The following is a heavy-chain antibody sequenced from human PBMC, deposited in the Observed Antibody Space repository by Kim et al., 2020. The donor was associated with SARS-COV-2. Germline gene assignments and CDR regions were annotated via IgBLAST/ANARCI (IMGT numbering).Heavy chain of an antibody. CDR3: ARVGAYCGGDCDRDF. D-gene: IGHD2-21*02. Sequence: ADSVKGRLNISRDNYKNALYLQLNSLRDDDTAMYYCARVGAYCGGDCDRDFWGQGTLVTVSS. V-gene: IGHV3-30*07. J-gene: IGHJ4*02.